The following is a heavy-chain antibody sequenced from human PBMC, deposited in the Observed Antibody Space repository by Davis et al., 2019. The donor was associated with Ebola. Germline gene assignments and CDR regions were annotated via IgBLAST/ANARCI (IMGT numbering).Heavy chain of an antibody. V-gene: IGHV1-8*02. CDR3: ARSIAARRNWFDP. CDR2: MNPNSGNT. CDR1: GYTFTSYA. Sequence: AASVKVSCKASGYTFTSYAMNWVRQAPGQGLGWMGWMNPNSGNTGYAQKFQGRVTMTRNTSISTAYMELSSLRSEDTAVYYCARSIAARRNWFDPWGQGTLVTVSS. J-gene: IGHJ5*02. D-gene: IGHD6-6*01.